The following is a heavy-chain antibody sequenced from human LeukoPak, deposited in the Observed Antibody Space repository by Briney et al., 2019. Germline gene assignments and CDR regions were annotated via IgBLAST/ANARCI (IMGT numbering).Heavy chain of an antibody. D-gene: IGHD2-15*01. CDR3: ARELRSGGGVDY. V-gene: IGHV3-30*04. CDR1: GFTFSSYA. Sequence: PGGSLRLSCAASGFTFSSYAMHWVRQAPGKGLEWVAVISYDGSNKYYADSVKGRFTISRDNSKNTLYLQMNSLRAEDTAVYYCARELRSGGGVDYWGQGTLVTVSS. J-gene: IGHJ4*02. CDR2: ISYDGSNK.